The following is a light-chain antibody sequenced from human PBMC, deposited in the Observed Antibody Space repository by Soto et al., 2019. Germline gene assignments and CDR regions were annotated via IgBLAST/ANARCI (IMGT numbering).Light chain of an antibody. V-gene: IGKV1-17*01. Sequence: DIQMTQSPSALSASVGDRVTITCRASQDIRDDLGWYQQKPGKAPKRLIFAASSLQSGFPPRCSGSESGTEFTLTISSLQPEDIATYCCLQHTTYPWTFGQGTKVQIK. CDR2: AAS. CDR3: LQHTTYPWT. CDR1: QDIRDD. J-gene: IGKJ1*01.